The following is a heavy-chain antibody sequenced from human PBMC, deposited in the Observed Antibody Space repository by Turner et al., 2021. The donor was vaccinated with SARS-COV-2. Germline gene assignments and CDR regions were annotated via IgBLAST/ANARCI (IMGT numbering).Heavy chain of an antibody. CDR1: GFTVSSNY. CDR3: ARDLEVAGGMDV. CDR2: IYSGGST. J-gene: IGHJ6*02. V-gene: IGHV3-66*01. Sequence: EVQLVESGGGLVQPGGSLRLSCAASGFTVSSNYMSWVRQAPGKGLEWVSVIYSGGSTFYADSVKGRFTISRDNSKNTLYLQMNSLRAEDTAVYYCARDLEVAGGMDVWGQGTTVTVSS.